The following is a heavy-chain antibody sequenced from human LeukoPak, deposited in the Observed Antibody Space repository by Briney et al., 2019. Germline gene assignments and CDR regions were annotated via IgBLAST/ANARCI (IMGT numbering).Heavy chain of an antibody. CDR3: AKGRNTVTTRRDNED. V-gene: IGHV3-23*01. D-gene: IGHD4-17*01. CDR1: GFTFSIYA. CDR2: ISGSRGST. Sequence: HPGGSLRLSCAASGFTFSIYAMSWVRQAPGKGLEWVSAISGSRGSTYYADSVKGRFTISRDNSKNTLYLQMNSLRAEDTAVYYCAKGRNTVTTRRDNEDWGQGTLVTVSS. J-gene: IGHJ4*02.